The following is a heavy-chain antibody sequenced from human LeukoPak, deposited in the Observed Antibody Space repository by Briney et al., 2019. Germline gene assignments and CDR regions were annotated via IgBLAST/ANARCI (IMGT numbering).Heavy chain of an antibody. CDR3: ARAWIMVTSPLDF. J-gene: IGHJ4*02. V-gene: IGHV1-18*01. Sequence: ASVKVSCKASGYTFTNHGITWVRQAPGQGLERMGWISAHDGNTNYAQKLQGRVTMTTDASTSIAYMELRSLRSDDTAMYYCARAWIMVTSPLDFRGQGTLVTVSP. CDR2: ISAHDGNT. D-gene: IGHD2-21*02. CDR1: GYTFTNHG.